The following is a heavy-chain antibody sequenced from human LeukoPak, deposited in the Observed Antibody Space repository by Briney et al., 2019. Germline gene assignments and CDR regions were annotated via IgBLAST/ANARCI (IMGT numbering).Heavy chain of an antibody. D-gene: IGHD3-16*01. CDR3: ARGLGLDAFDI. CDR1: GGSISSYY. CDR2: IYYSGST. Sequence: PSETLSLTCTVSGGSISSYYWSWIRQPPGKGLEWIGYIYYSGSTNYNPSLKSRVTISVDTSKNQFSLKRSSVTAADTAVYYCARGLGLDAFDIWGQGTMVTVSS. V-gene: IGHV4-59*01. J-gene: IGHJ3*02.